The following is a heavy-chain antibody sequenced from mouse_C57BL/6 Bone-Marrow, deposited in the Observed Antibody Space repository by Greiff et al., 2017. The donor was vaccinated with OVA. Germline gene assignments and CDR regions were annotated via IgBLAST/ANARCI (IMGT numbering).Heavy chain of an antibody. D-gene: IGHD2-4*01. Sequence: VKLQQPGAELVKPGASVKMSCKASGYTFTSYWITWVKQRPGQGLEWIGDIYPGSGSTNYNEKFKSKATLTVDTSSSTAYMQLSSLTSEDSAVYYCARATGYDYFYWYFDVWGTGTTVTVSS. J-gene: IGHJ1*03. CDR2: IYPGSGST. CDR1: GYTFTSYW. V-gene: IGHV1-55*01. CDR3: ARATGYDYFYWYFDV.